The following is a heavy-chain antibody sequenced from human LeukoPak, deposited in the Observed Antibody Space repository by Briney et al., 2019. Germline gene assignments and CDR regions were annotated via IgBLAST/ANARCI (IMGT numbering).Heavy chain of an antibody. V-gene: IGHV3-15*01. D-gene: IGHD3-22*01. CDR3: TTGTYYYDSSGYSFDY. CDR1: GFPFSNAW. CDR2: IKSKTDGGTT. Sequence: GSLRLSCAASGFPFSNAWMSRVRQAPGKGLEWVGRIKSKTDGGTTDYAAPVKGRFTISRDDSKNTLYLQMNSLKTEDTAVYYCTTGTYYYDSSGYSFDYWGQGTLVTVSS. J-gene: IGHJ4*02.